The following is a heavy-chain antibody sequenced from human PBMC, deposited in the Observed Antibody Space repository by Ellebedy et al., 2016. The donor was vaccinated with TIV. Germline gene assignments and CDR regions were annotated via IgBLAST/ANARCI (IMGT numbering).Heavy chain of an antibody. CDR1: GASISSYY. D-gene: IGHD3-22*01. CDR2: IYTSGST. V-gene: IGHV4-4*07. CDR3: ARDGSYFYDSSGYCGRIYYYYGMDV. J-gene: IGHJ6*02. Sequence: SETLSLTCSVSGASISSYYWTWIRQPAGKGLEWIGRIYTSGSTNYNPSLKSRVTMSVDTSKNQFSLKLSSVTAADTAVYYCARDGSYFYDSSGYCGRIYYYYGMDVWGQGTTVTVSS.